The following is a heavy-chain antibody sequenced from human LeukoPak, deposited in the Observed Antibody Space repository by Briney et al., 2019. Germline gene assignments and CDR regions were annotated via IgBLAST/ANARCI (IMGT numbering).Heavy chain of an antibody. CDR3: ARGYSGYDPPDY. J-gene: IGHJ4*02. CDR1: GFTVSSNY. CDR2: IYSGGST. Sequence: GGSLRLSCAASGFTVSSNYMSWVRQAPGKGLEWVSVIYSGGSTYYADSVKGRFTISRDNSKNTLYLQMNSLRAEDTAAYYCARGYSGYDPPDYWGQGTLVTVSS. V-gene: IGHV3-53*01. D-gene: IGHD5-12*01.